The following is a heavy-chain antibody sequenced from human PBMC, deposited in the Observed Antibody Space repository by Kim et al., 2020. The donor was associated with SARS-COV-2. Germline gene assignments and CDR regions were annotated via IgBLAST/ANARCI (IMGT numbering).Heavy chain of an antibody. D-gene: IGHD3-22*01. J-gene: IGHJ6*01. V-gene: IGHV3-53*01. CDR1: GFTVSGNY. Sequence: GGSLRLSCAASGFTVSGNYMSWVRQAPGKGLEWVSVIYSGGSTYYADSVEGRLTTFRDNSNNNLQLQMNSLITDDTTVDYYGTERYYDSGGYAQYFYY. CDR2: IYSGGST. CDR3: GTERYYDSGGYAQYFYY.